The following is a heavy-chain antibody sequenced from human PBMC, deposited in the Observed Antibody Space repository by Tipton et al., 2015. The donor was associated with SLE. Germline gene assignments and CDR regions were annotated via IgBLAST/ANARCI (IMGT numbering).Heavy chain of an antibody. CDR2: IFYSGDA. CDR3: ARESGSSGWSLDS. Sequence: TLSLTCTVSSGSISSSSYYWTWIRQPPGKGMEWLGYIFYSGDATYHPSLKSRVTISIDTSKNQFSLKLTSVTAADMAVYYCARESGSSGWSLDSWGQGIPVTVSS. V-gene: IGHV4-61*01. D-gene: IGHD6-13*01. J-gene: IGHJ4*02. CDR1: SGSISSSSYY.